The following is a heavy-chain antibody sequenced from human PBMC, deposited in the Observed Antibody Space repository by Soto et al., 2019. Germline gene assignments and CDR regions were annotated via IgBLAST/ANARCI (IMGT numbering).Heavy chain of an antibody. D-gene: IGHD6-6*01. CDR1: GGSISSYY. J-gene: IGHJ6*02. CDR2: IYDSGST. Sequence: QVQLQESGPGLVKPSETLSLTCTVSGGSISSYYWSWIRQPAGKGLEWIGRIYDSGSTKYNPSLKSRVTMSLDTSNNQFSLKLSSVTAADTAVYYCAREAAPYYYCMDVWGQGTTVTVSS. CDR3: AREAAPYYYCMDV. V-gene: IGHV4-4*07.